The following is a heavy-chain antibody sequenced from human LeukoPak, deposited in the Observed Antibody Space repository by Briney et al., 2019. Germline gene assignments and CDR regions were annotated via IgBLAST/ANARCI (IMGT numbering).Heavy chain of an antibody. CDR1: GFAFSSYG. J-gene: IGHJ3*02. CDR2: ISSSGSYI. V-gene: IGHV3-48*02. CDR3: ARDPGYSSTGVDAFDI. D-gene: IGHD6-13*01. Sequence: PGGSLRLSCTASGFAFSSYGMDWVRQAPGKGLEWVSYISSSGSYIQYAESVKGRFTISRDNAEKSLFLQMNSLRDEDTAVYYCARDPGYSSTGVDAFDIWGRGTMVTVSS.